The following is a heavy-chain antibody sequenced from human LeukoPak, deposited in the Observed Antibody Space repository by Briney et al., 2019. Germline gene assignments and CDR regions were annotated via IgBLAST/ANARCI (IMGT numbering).Heavy chain of an antibody. CDR3: AILPYYYGSGSYYGNY. CDR1: GFTFSSYE. CDR2: ISSSGSTI. Sequence: GGTLRLSCAASGFTFSSYEMNWVRQAPGKGLEWVSYISSSGSTIYYADSVKGRFTISRDNAKNSLYLQMNSLRAEDTAVYYCAILPYYYGSGSYYGNYWGQGTLVTVSS. D-gene: IGHD3-10*01. V-gene: IGHV3-48*03. J-gene: IGHJ4*02.